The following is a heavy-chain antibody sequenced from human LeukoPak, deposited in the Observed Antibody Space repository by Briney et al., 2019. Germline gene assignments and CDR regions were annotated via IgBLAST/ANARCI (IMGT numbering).Heavy chain of an antibody. V-gene: IGHV4-39*07. CDR2: IYYSGST. J-gene: IGHJ3*02. Sequence: PSETLSLTCTVSGGSISSSSYYWGWIRQPPGKGLEWIGSIYYSGSTYYNPSLKSRVTISVDTSKNQFSLKLSSVTAADTAVYYCARAGPAAEDAFDIWGQGTMVTVSS. CDR3: ARAGPAAEDAFDI. D-gene: IGHD6-13*01. CDR1: GGSISSSSYY.